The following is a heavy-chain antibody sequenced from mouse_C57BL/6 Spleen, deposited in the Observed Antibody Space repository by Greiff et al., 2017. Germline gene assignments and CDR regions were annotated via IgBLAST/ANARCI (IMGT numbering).Heavy chain of an antibody. CDR2: IDPTSGGT. CDR3: ARGGYDGDVDY. V-gene: IGHV1-72*01. Sequence: QVKLKQPGAELVKPGASVKLSCKASGYTFTSYWMHWVQQRPGRGLEWIGRIDPTSGGTKYNEKFKSKATLTGDKPSSTAYMQLSSLTSEDTAVYYCARGGYDGDVDYWGQGTTLTVSS. CDR1: GYTFTSYW. D-gene: IGHD2-3*01. J-gene: IGHJ2*01.